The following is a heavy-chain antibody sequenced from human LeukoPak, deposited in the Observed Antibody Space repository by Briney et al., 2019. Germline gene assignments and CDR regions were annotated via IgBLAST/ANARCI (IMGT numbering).Heavy chain of an antibody. CDR1: GYSFTTYW. V-gene: IGHV5-51*01. J-gene: IGHJ4*02. D-gene: IGHD6-19*01. CDR2: VYPGDSDT. Sequence: GESLKISCKGSGYSFTTYWIGWVRQMPGKGLEWMGVVYPGDSDTMYSPSFQGQVTISDDRSISTAYLQWSSLKAADTGIYYCARRDSSGWSYWGQGTLVTVSS. CDR3: ARRDSSGWSY.